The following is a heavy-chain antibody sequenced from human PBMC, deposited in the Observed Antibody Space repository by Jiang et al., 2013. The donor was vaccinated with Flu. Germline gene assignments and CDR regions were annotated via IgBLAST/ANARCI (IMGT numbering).Heavy chain of an antibody. CDR2: INTNTGNP. CDR3: ARDRRSGSFDY. J-gene: IGHJ4*02. D-gene: IGHD3-10*01. V-gene: IGHV7-4-1*02. CDR1: YS. Sequence: YSISWVRQAPGRGLEWMGWINTNTGNPTLAQGFTGRFVFSLDTSVSTAYLQISSLKAEDTAVYYCARDRRSGSFDYWGQGALVTVSS.